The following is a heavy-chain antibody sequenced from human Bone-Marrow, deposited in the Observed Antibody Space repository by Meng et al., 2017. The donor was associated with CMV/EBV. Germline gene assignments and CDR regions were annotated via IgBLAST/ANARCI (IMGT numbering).Heavy chain of an antibody. CDR1: GYTFTSYY. V-gene: IGHV1-46*01. J-gene: IGHJ6*02. CDR3: AREDSSGYYYADYYYGMDV. Sequence: ASVKVSCKASGYTFTSYYMHWVRQAPGQGLEWMGIINPSGGSTSYAQKFQGRVTMTRDMSTSTVYMELSSLRSEDTAVYYCAREDSSGYYYADYYYGMDVWGQGTTVTVSS. CDR2: INPSGGST. D-gene: IGHD3-22*01.